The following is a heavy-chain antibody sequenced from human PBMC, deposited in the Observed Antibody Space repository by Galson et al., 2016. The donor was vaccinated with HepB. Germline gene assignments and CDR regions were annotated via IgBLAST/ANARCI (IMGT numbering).Heavy chain of an antibody. CDR3: ARDPHALDF. CDR1: GFIFSSYS. V-gene: IGHV3-48*02. J-gene: IGHJ4*02. Sequence: SLRLSCAASGFIFSSYSMNWVRQAPGKGLEWVSYISRSTPTIYYADSAKGRFTVSRDNAKNSLYLQMNNLRDEDTAVYHCARDPHALDFWGQGTLVTVSS. CDR2: ISRSTPTI.